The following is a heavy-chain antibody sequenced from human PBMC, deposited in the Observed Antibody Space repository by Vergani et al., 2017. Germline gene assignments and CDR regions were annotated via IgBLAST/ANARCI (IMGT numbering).Heavy chain of an antibody. Sequence: EVQLVETGGGLIQPGGSLRLSCAASGFTVSSNWMSWVRQAPGRGLEWVSVIYGGGSTYYADSVKGRFTISRDNSKNTLYLQMNSLRAEDTAVYYCARDHAFDIWGQGTMVTVSS. J-gene: IGHJ3*02. CDR2: IYGGGST. CDR1: GFTVSSNW. CDR3: ARDHAFDI. V-gene: IGHV3-53*02.